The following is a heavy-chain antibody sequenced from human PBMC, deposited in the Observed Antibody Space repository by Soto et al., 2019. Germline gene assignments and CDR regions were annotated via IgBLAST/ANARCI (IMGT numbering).Heavy chain of an antibody. Sequence: LRLSCAASGFTFSSYAMSWVRQAPGKGLEWVSAISGSGGSTYYADSVKGRFTISRDNSKNTLYLQMNSLRAEDTAVYYCAKGSLYYYDSSGYYFDYWGQGTLVTVSS. V-gene: IGHV3-23*01. CDR1: GFTFSSYA. CDR3: AKGSLYYYDSSGYYFDY. D-gene: IGHD3-22*01. CDR2: ISGSGGST. J-gene: IGHJ4*02.